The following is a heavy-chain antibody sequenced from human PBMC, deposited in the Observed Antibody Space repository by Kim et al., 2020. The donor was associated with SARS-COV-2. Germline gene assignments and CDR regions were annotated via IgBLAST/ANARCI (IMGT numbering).Heavy chain of an antibody. CDR3: ARAGYSSSWYELGALKHVAQIDY. V-gene: IGHV1-69*04. Sequence: SVKVSCKASGGTFSSYAISWVRQAPGQGLEWMGRIIPIFGIANYAQKFQGRVTITADKSTSTAYMELSSLRSEDTAVYYCARAGYSSSWYELGALKHVAQIDYWGQGTLVTVSS. D-gene: IGHD6-13*01. CDR2: IIPIFGIA. J-gene: IGHJ4*02. CDR1: GGTFSSYA.